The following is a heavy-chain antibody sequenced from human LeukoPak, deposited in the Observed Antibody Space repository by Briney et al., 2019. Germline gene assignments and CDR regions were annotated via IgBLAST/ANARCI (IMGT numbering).Heavy chain of an antibody. CDR1: GFTFSSYS. J-gene: IGHJ4*02. Sequence: GGSLRLSCAASGFTFSSYSMNWVRQAPGKGLEWVSAISGSGGSTYYADSVKGRFTISRDNSKNTLYLQMNSLRAEDTAVYYCAKDAPEPYDILTGYYNGGYYFDYWGQGTLVTVSS. CDR2: ISGSGGST. D-gene: IGHD3-9*01. V-gene: IGHV3-23*01. CDR3: AKDAPEPYDILTGYYNGGYYFDY.